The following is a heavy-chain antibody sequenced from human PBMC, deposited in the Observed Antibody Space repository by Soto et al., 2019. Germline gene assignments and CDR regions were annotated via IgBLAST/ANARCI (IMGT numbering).Heavy chain of an antibody. CDR3: AKDRGALRWSEEHYYFDY. Sequence: GGSLRLSCAASGFTFSSYGMHWVRQAPGKGLEWVAVILYDGSKKYYADSMKGRFTISRDNSKNTLYLQMNSLRAEDTALYYCAKDRGALRWSEEHYYFDYWGRGSLVTVSS. CDR2: ILYDGSKK. J-gene: IGHJ4*02. V-gene: IGHV3-30*18. CDR1: GFTFSSYG. D-gene: IGHD4-17*01.